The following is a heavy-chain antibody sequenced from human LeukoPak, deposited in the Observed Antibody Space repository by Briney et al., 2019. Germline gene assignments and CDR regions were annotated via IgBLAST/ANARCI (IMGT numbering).Heavy chain of an antibody. CDR1: GCSISSGYY. V-gene: IGHV4-61*03. CDR3: ARGRVSSSTWHSTYYYYFYMDV. J-gene: IGHJ6*03. D-gene: IGHD4-11*01. Sequence: SETLSPTCTVSGCSISSGYYWTWIRQPPGKGLEWIGYVDHTGSTNFNPSLNGRVTIFRDTSSNLFSLRLTSVTAADTAVYFCARGRVSSSTWHSTYYYYFYMDVWGKGTTVTVSS. CDR2: VDHTGST.